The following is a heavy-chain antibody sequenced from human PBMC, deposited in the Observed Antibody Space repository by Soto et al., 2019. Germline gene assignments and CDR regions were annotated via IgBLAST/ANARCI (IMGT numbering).Heavy chain of an antibody. CDR2: IYYSGST. Sequence: SETLSLTCTVSGGSISSSSYYWGWSRQPPGKGLEWIGSIYYSGSTYYNPSLKSRVTISVDTSKNQFSLKLSSVTAADTAVYYCAREGEGLRYYYYGIDVWGQGTTVTVSS. D-gene: IGHD4-17*01. CDR3: AREGEGLRYYYYGIDV. V-gene: IGHV4-39*01. J-gene: IGHJ6*02. CDR1: GGSISSSSYY.